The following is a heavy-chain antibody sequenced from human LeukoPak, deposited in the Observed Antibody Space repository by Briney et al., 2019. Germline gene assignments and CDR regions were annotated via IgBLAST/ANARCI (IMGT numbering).Heavy chain of an antibody. Sequence: ASVKVSCKVSGYTLTELSMHWVRQAPGKGLEWMGGFDPEDGETIYAQKFQGRVTMTEDTSTDTAYMELSSLRSEDTAVYYCATVVTTVTTSDSYYYYGMDVWGQGTTVTVSS. D-gene: IGHD4-17*01. CDR2: FDPEDGET. CDR1: GYTLTELS. V-gene: IGHV1-24*01. CDR3: ATVVTTVTTSDSYYYYGMDV. J-gene: IGHJ6*02.